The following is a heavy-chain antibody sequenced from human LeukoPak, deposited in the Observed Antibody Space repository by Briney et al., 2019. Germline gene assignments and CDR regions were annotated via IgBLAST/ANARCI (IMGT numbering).Heavy chain of an antibody. CDR1: GGSISSGDYY. V-gene: IGHV4-30-4*08. Sequence: SETLSLTCTVSGGSISSGDYYWSWIRQPPGKGLEWIGYIYYSGSTYYNPSLKSRVTISVDTSKNQFSLKLSSVTAADTAVYYCARVKYGPWDGSLDYWGQGTLVTVSS. J-gene: IGHJ4*02. D-gene: IGHD3-10*01. CDR3: ARVKYGPWDGSLDY. CDR2: IYYSGST.